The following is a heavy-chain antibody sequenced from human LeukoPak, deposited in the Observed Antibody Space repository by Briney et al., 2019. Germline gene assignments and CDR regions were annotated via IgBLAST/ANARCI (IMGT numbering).Heavy chain of an antibody. Sequence: VRSLRLSCAASGFTFSSYGMHWVRQAPGKGLEWVAVIWYDGSNKYYADSVKGRFTISRDNSKNTLYLQMNSLRAEDTAVYYCAREYSSSWYFYYYYMDVWGTGTTVTVSS. J-gene: IGHJ6*03. CDR2: IWYDGSNK. CDR3: AREYSSSWYFYYYYMDV. CDR1: GFTFSSYG. V-gene: IGHV3-33*01. D-gene: IGHD6-13*01.